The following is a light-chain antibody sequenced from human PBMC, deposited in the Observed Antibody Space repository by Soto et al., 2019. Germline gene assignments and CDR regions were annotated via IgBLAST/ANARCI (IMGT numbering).Light chain of an antibody. J-gene: IGLJ1*01. V-gene: IGLV1-51*01. CDR3: GTWDSSLSAGV. Sequence: QSVLTQPPPVSAAPGQKVTISCPGNSSNIGNTYVSWYQQLPGTAPKLLIYDNNKRPSGIPDRFSGSKSGTSATLGITGLQTGDEADYYCGTWDSSLSAGVFGAGTKVTVL. CDR1: SSNIGNTY. CDR2: DNN.